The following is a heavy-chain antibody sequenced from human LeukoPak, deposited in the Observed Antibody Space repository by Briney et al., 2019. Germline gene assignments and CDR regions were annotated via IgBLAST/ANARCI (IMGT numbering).Heavy chain of an antibody. CDR3: ARSGAYGFRGGYYYVMY. CDR2: MNPNSGNT. V-gene: IGHV1-8*01. D-gene: IGHD3-22*01. J-gene: IGHJ4*02. CDR1: GYTFTSYD. Sequence: ASVKVSCKASGYTFTSYDINWVRQATGQGLEWMGWMNPNSGNTGYAQKFQGRVTMTRNTSISTAYMELSSLRSEDTAVYYCARSGAYGFRGGYYYVMYWGQGTLVTVSS.